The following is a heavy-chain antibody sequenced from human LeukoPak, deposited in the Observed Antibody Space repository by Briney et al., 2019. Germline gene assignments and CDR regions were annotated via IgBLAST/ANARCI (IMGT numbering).Heavy chain of an antibody. CDR3: ARGRGASSGSGSHGTTSSYYMDV. V-gene: IGHV7-4-1*02. Sequence: GASVKVSCKASGYSLTSFAFNWGGQAPGQGFEWMGWIDTNTGKPTYAQGFTGRFVFSLDTSVSTAHLQISSLKAEDAAVYFCARGRGASSGSGSHGTTSSYYMDVWGKGTTVTVSS. D-gene: IGHD3-10*01. J-gene: IGHJ6*03. CDR2: IDTNTGKP. CDR1: GYSLTSFA.